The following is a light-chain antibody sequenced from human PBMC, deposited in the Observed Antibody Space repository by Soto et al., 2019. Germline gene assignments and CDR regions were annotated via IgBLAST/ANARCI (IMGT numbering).Light chain of an antibody. CDR3: QQRSNWPT. J-gene: IGKJ4*01. CDR2: DAS. Sequence: PGERATLSCRASQSVSSYLAWYQQKPGQAPRLLIYDASNRATGIPARFSGSGSGTDFALTISSLEPEDFAVYYCQQRSNWPTFGGGTKVEIK. V-gene: IGKV3-11*01. CDR1: QSVSSY.